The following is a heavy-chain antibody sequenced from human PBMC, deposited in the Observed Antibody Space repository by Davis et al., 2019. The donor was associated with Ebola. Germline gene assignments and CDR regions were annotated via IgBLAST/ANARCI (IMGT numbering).Heavy chain of an antibody. CDR1: GFTFNSYA. V-gene: IGHV3-21*05. J-gene: IGHJ5*01. CDR3: GRRGDRHWFDS. D-gene: IGHD3-16*01. CDR2: ITISAAGI. Sequence: GESLKISCAASGFTFNSYAMTWVRQAPGQGLEWLSSITISAAGIDYADSVKGRFTISRDDAMKSQYMQMNSLGGEDTAVYYCGRRGDRHWFDSWGQGTLVTVSS.